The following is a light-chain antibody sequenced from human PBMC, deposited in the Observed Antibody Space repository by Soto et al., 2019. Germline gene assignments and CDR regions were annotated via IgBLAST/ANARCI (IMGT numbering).Light chain of an antibody. CDR1: SSNIGGNS. CDR3: GSWDSSLSAYV. J-gene: IGLJ1*01. Sequence: QCALTHPRSVTAAPGQKITISCSESSSNIGGNSVSWYQQLPGTAPKLLIYDDNRRPSGIPDRFSGSKSGTSATLGISVFQTGDEADYYCGSWDSSLSAYVFGTGTKVTVL. V-gene: IGLV1-51*01. CDR2: DDN.